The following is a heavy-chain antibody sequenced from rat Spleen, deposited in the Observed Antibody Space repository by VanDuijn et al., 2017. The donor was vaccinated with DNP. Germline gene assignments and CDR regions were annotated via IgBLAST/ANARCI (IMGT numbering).Heavy chain of an antibody. CDR3: ARWHLYLSYFDY. J-gene: IGHJ2*01. V-gene: IGHV2-16*01. D-gene: IGHD1-2*01. Sequence: QVQLKESGPGLVQPSRTLSLTCTVSGFSLTNYGVSWVRQPPGKGLEWIAAIWGGGSTDYNSALKSRPRISRDTSKSQVLLEMNSLQTEDTAMYFCARWHLYLSYFDYWGQGVMVTVS. CDR1: GFSLTNYG. CDR2: IWGGGST.